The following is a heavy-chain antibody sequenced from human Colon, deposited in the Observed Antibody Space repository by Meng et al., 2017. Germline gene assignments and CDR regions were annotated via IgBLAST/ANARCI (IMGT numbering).Heavy chain of an antibody. CDR2: IIPILGIA. CDR3: ARGDGYNFLDWYFDL. J-gene: IGHJ2*01. CDR1: GGTFSSYT. D-gene: IGHD5-24*01. V-gene: IGHV1-69*02. Sequence: QVQLVEPGAEVKKPGSPVKVSCKASGGTFSSYTISWVRQAPGQGLEWMGRIIPILGIANYAQKFQGRVTITADKSTSTAYMELSSLRSEDTAVYYCARGDGYNFLDWYFDLWGRGTLVTVSS.